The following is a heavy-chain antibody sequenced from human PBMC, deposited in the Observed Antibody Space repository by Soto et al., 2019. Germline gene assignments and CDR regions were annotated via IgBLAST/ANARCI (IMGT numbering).Heavy chain of an antibody. D-gene: IGHD3-22*01. J-gene: IGHJ6*01. CDR3: AGGRIVVVGSRAYYGMDV. CDR1: GYTFTAYY. V-gene: IGHV1-2*02. Sequence: VELVQSGAEVEKPGAAVRISCKTSGYTFTAYYIHWVRQAPGQGLEWMGWINPNSGVANYAQKFQGRVTMTRDTSISTVYMELSSLRPEDTAVYYCAGGRIVVVGSRAYYGMDVW. CDR2: INPNSGVA.